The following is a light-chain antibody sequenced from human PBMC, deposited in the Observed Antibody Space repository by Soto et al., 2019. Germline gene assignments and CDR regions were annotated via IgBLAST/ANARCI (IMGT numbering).Light chain of an antibody. CDR2: GAS. J-gene: IGKJ1*01. CDR3: QQYGGSPWT. Sequence: ETVLTQSPDTLSLSPGERATLSCGASQSISSNYLAWYQQKPGQAPRLLIYGASSRATGIPDRFSGSGSGTDFTLTISRLEPEDFAVYYCQQYGGSPWTFGQGTKVEIK. CDR1: QSISSNY. V-gene: IGKV3-20*01.